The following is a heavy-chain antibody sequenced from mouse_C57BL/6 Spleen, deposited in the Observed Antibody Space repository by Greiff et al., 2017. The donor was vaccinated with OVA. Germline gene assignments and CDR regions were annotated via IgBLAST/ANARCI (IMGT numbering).Heavy chain of an antibody. V-gene: IGHV2-2*01. CDR3: ARNRNYGAFDY. CDR1: GFSLTSYG. CDR2: IWSGGST. D-gene: IGHD1-1*02. Sequence: VMLVESGPGLVQPSQSLSITCTVSGFSLTSYGVHWVRQSPGKGLEWLGVIWSGGSTDYNAAFISRLSISKDNSKSQVFFKMNSLQADDTAIYYCARNRNYGAFDYWGQGTTLTVSS. J-gene: IGHJ2*01.